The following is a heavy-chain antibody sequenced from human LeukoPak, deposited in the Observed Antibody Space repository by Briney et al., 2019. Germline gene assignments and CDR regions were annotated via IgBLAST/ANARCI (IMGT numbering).Heavy chain of an antibody. CDR3: ARAGGSTVSHSDY. Sequence: GGSLRLSCAASGFTFSSYSMNWIRQAPGKGLEWVSSISSSTSYIYYADSVKGRFTISKDNAKNSLYLQINSLRAEDTAVYYCARAGGSTVSHSDYWGQGTLVTVSS. CDR1: GFTFSSYS. D-gene: IGHD4-17*01. V-gene: IGHV3-21*01. J-gene: IGHJ4*02. CDR2: ISSSTSYI.